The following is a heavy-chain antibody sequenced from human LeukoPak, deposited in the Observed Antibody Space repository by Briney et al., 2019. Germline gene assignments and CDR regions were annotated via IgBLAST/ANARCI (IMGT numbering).Heavy chain of an antibody. CDR3: AKASSTSCYDY. V-gene: IGHV3-23*01. CDR2: ISGSGAGT. CDR1: GFTFSSYT. D-gene: IGHD2-2*01. Sequence: GGSLRLSCAASGFTFSSYTMNWVRQAPGKGLEWVSGISGSGAGTYYADSVKGRFTISRDNSKNTLYLQMNSLRAEDTAVYYCAKASSTSCYDYWSQGTLVTVSS. J-gene: IGHJ4*02.